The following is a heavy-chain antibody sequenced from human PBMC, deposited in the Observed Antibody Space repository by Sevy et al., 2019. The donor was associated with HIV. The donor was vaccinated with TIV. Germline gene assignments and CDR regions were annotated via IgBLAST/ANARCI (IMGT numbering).Heavy chain of an antibody. D-gene: IGHD6-19*01. J-gene: IGHJ4*02. Sequence: GGSLRLSCAASGFTFSSYEMNWVRQAPGKGLEWVSYISSSGSTIYYADSVKGRFTISRDNAKNPLYLQMNSLRAEDTAVYYCARDFEQWLVDYWGQGTLVTVSS. V-gene: IGHV3-48*03. CDR2: ISSSGSTI. CDR1: GFTFSSYE. CDR3: ARDFEQWLVDY.